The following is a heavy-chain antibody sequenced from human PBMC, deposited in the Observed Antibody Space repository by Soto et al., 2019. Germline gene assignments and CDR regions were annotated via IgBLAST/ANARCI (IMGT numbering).Heavy chain of an antibody. V-gene: IGHV4-34*01. CDR1: GGSFSGYY. CDR3: ARQRGGIAARTYYYYGMDV. J-gene: IGHJ6*02. D-gene: IGHD6-6*01. Sequence: SETLSLTCAVYGGSFSGYYWSWIRQPPGKGLEWIGEINHSGSTNYNPSLKSRVTISVDTSKNQFSLKLSSVTAADTAVYYCARQRGGIAARTYYYYGMDVWGQGTTVTVSS. CDR2: INHSGST.